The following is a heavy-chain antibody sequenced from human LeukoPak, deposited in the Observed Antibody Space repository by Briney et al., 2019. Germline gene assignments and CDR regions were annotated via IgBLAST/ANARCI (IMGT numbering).Heavy chain of an antibody. CDR3: ARLLSVAAAGTGLYALDI. J-gene: IGHJ3*02. CDR2: IYPGDSDT. CDR1: GYSFTSYW. D-gene: IGHD6-13*01. Sequence: GESLKISCKGSGYSFTSYWIGWVRQMPGKGLEWMGIIYPGDSDTRYSPSFQGQVTISADKSISTAYLQWSSLKASDTAMYYCARLLSVAAAGTGLYALDIWGQGTMVTVSS. V-gene: IGHV5-51*01.